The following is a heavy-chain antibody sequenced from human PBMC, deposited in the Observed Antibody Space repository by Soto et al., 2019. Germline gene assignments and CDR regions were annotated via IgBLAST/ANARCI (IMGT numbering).Heavy chain of an antibody. CDR2: IYWDDDK. CDR1: GFSLTTSGVG. CDR3: AHRTTTVTWWFDP. Sequence: QITLKESGPTLVKPTQTLTLTCTFSGFSLTTSGVGVGWIRQPPGKALEWLALIYWDDDKRYSPSLKSRLTITKATTKTPIVLTMTNMHPADTATYFYAHRTTTVTWWFDPWGQGTLVTVCS. D-gene: IGHD4-17*01. J-gene: IGHJ5*02. V-gene: IGHV2-5*02.